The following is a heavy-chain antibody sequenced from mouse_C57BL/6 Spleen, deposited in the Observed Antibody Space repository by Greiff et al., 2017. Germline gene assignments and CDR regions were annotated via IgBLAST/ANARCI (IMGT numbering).Heavy chain of an antibody. V-gene: IGHV2-9*01. CDR1: GFSLTSYG. D-gene: IGHD4-1*01. CDR2: LWGGGST. Sequence: VKLMESGPGLVAPSQSLSITCTVSGFSLTSYGVDWVRQPPGKGLEWLGVLWGGGSTNYTSALMSRLSISKANSKSQVVLKRNSLQTDDTAMYYCAKRDWDTSFAYGGQGTLVTVSA. CDR3: AKRDWDTSFAY. J-gene: IGHJ3*01.